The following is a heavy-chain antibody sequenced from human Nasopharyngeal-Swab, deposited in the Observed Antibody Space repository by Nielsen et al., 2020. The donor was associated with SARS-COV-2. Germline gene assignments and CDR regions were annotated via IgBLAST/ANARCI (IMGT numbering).Heavy chain of an antibody. Sequence: WIRQPPGQGLEWIGSIYYSGSTYYNPSLKSRVTISVDTSKNRFSLKRSFVTAADTAVYYCARNVSSSWYAAVAGIRAFDYWGQGTLVTVSS. D-gene: IGHD6-13*01. CDR2: IYYSGST. CDR3: ARNVSSSWYAAVAGIRAFDY. J-gene: IGHJ4*02. V-gene: IGHV4-39*01.